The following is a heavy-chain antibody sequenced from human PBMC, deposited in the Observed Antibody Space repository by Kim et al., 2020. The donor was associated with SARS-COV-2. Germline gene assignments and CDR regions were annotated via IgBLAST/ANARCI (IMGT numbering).Heavy chain of an antibody. Sequence: GESLKISCKGSGYSFTSYWIGWVRQMPGKGLEWMGIIYPGDSDTRYSPSFQGQVTISADKSISTAYLQWSSLKASDTAMYYCARQRYYGSGSYYNAVDYWGQGPLVTVSS. CDR2: IYPGDSDT. D-gene: IGHD3-10*01. V-gene: IGHV5-51*01. J-gene: IGHJ4*02. CDR1: GYSFTSYW. CDR3: ARQRYYGSGSYYNAVDY.